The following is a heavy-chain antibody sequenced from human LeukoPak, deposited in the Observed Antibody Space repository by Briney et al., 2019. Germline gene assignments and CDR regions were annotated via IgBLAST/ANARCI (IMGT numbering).Heavy chain of an antibody. D-gene: IGHD3-22*01. J-gene: IGHJ4*02. CDR1: GFTFSSYG. CDR3: AKPYDSSGYYYLFDY. V-gene: IGHV3-30*18. Sequence: PGRSLRLSCAASGFTFSSYGMHWVRQAPGKGLEWVSVISYDGSNKYYADSVKGRFTISRDNSKNTLYLQMNSLRAEDTAVYYCAKPYDSSGYYYLFDYWGQGTLVTVSS. CDR2: ISYDGSNK.